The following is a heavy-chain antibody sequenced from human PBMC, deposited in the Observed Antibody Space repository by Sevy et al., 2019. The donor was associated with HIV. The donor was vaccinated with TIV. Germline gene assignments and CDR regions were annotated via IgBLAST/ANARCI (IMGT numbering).Heavy chain of an antibody. J-gene: IGHJ4*02. CDR3: ATGDTSGYYWSSFNY. Sequence: GGSLRLSCAASGFTFRSVWMNWVRQAPGKGLEWVGHIRSRADGATTDFGGPVKGRFSISRDDSRNMFFLQMDGLKTEDTAVYYCATGDTSGYYWSSFNYWGQGTQVTVPS. D-gene: IGHD3-3*01. CDR1: GFTFRSVW. V-gene: IGHV3-15*01. CDR2: IRSRADGATT.